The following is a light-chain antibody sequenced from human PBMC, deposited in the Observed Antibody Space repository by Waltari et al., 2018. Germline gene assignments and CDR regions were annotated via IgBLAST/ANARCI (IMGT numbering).Light chain of an antibody. J-gene: IGKJ2*01. V-gene: IGKV1-33*01. CDR1: RDINNY. Sequence: DIQMTQSPSSLSASVGDRVTITCQASRDINNYLNWYQQKPGKAPKLRIYDATLLKIGVPSRFSGSGSGTDFTFAITSLQPEDAATYYCQHFDNLLFTFGQGTKLEI. CDR2: DAT. CDR3: QHFDNLLFT.